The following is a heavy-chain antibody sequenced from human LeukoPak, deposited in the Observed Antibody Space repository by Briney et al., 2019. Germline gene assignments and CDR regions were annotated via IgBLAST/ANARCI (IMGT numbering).Heavy chain of an antibody. CDR1: GGSISSYY. Sequence: PSETLSLTCTVSGGSISSYYWSWIRQPPGEGLEWIGYIYHSGSTNYNPSLKSRVTISVDTSKNQFSLELSSVTAADTAVYYCARGVLLWFGEPYDAFDIWGQGTMVTVSS. V-gene: IGHV4-59*01. D-gene: IGHD3-10*01. CDR2: IYHSGST. CDR3: ARGVLLWFGEPYDAFDI. J-gene: IGHJ3*02.